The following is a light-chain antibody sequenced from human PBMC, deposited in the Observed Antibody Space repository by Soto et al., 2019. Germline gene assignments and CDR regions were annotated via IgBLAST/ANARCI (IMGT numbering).Light chain of an antibody. V-gene: IGKV3-15*01. CDR2: DAS. Sequence: EIVMTQSPVTLSVSPGDRATLSCRASQSVSTKLAWYQRKPGQAPRLLIYDASTRATGIPARFSGSGSGTEFTLTISSLQSEYFAVYYCQQYNNWPRTFGLGTKVEIK. CDR3: QQYNNWPRT. CDR1: QSVSTK. J-gene: IGKJ1*01.